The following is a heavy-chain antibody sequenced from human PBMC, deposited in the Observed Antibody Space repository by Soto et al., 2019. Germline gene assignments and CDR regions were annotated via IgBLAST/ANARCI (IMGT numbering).Heavy chain of an antibody. Sequence: QVQLVESGGGVVQSGRSLRLSCAASGFTFSSDAMHWVRQALGKGLEWVAVISYDGSKKYYADSVKGRFTISRDNSKNTLYLQMNSLRAEDTAVYYCAGAYAAITPGDYWGQGTLVTVSS. D-gene: IGHD1-20*01. V-gene: IGHV3-30-3*01. CDR1: GFTFSSDA. CDR3: AGAYAAITPGDY. CDR2: ISYDGSKK. J-gene: IGHJ4*02.